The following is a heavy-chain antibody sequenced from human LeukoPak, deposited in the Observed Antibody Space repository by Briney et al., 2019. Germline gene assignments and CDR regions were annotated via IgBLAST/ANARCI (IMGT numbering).Heavy chain of an antibody. CDR2: INSDGSST. D-gene: IGHD6-19*01. V-gene: IGHV3-74*01. Sequence: PGGSLRLSCAASGFTFSSYWMHWVRQAPGKGLVWVSRINSDGSSTSYADSVKGRFTISRGNAKNTLYLQMNSLRAEDTAVYYCARGSIAVAGLDYWGQGTLVTVSS. J-gene: IGHJ4*02. CDR3: ARGSIAVAGLDY. CDR1: GFTFSSYW.